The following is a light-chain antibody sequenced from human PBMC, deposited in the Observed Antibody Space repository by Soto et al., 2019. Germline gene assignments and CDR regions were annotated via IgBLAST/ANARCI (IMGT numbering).Light chain of an antibody. Sequence: EIVLTQSPATLSLSPGERATLSCRASQSVSSYLAWYQQKPGQAPRLLIYDTSNRATGIPDRFSGSGSGTEFTLTISSLQPEDFAIYYCQQYTQWPINFGQGTRLEIK. V-gene: IGKV3-11*01. CDR1: QSVSSY. CDR3: QQYTQWPIN. CDR2: DTS. J-gene: IGKJ5*01.